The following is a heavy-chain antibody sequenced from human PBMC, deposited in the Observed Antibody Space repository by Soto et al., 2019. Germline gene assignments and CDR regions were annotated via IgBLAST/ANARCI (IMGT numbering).Heavy chain of an antibody. CDR2: ISSSGAFT. CDR3: VRDLDLDRDMAHADL. Sequence: GGSLRLSCAVSGFTFNSNDMTWVRQAPGKGLEWVSTISSSGAFTYHADSVRGRLTISRDNSKNTVYLQMNSLRAEDTAVYYCVRDLDLDRDMAHADLWAKGTLFT. J-gene: IGHJ4*01. CDR1: GFTFNSND. V-gene: IGHV3-23*01. D-gene: IGHD5-18*01.